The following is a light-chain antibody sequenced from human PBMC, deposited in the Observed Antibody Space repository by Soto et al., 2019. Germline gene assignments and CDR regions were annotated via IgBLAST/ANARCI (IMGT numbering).Light chain of an antibody. CDR1: SSDVGGYNY. CDR2: DVN. Sequence: QSALTQPASVSGSPGQSITISCTGTSSDVGGYNYVSWYQHHPGKAPKLMIYDVNNRPSGVSYRFSGSKSGNTASLTISGLQAEAEADYYCSSYTSSSTLYVFGTGTKLTVL. V-gene: IGLV2-14*03. CDR3: SSYTSSSTLYV. J-gene: IGLJ1*01.